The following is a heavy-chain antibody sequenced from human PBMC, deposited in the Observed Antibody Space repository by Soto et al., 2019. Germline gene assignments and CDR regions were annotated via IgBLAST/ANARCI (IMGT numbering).Heavy chain of an antibody. CDR3: VKEGKMGVEGFDF. V-gene: IGHV3-23*01. J-gene: IGHJ4*02. CDR1: GCTFSDHA. D-gene: IGHD1-26*01. CDR2: IRGDLVTT. Sequence: EMQLLESGGGLVQPGGSLRLSGATSGCTFSDHAMHWVRQAPGEGLEWVSGIRGDLVTTPYADSVKGRFTISRDNSKNTLYLQMNSLRAEDTAIYYCVKEGKMGVEGFDFWGQGTLVTVSS.